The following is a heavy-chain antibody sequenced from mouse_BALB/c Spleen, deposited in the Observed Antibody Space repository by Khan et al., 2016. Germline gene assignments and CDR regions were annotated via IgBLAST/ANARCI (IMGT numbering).Heavy chain of an antibody. V-gene: IGHV3-2*02. D-gene: IGHD1-1*01. CDR2: ISYSGTA. CDR1: GYSITSDFA. J-gene: IGHJ2*01. Sequence: EVQLQESGPGLVKPSQSLSLTCTVTGYSITSDFAWNWIRQFPGNNLEWMGFISYSGTASYNPSLKSRLSITRDTSKNQFFLQLNSVTTEDTATFYCARGFYYGKGYFDYWGQGTTRTVSS. CDR3: ARGFYYGKGYFDY.